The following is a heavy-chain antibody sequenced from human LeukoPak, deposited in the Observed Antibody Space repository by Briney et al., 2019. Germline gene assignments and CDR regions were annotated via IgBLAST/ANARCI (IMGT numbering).Heavy chain of an antibody. CDR1: GFTFSSYG. CDR2: IRYDGSNK. CDR3: AKIGIGYCSGGSCYPFDY. D-gene: IGHD2-15*01. J-gene: IGHJ4*02. V-gene: IGHV3-30*02. Sequence: GGSLRLSCAASGFTFSSYGMHWVRQAPGKGLEWVAFIRYDGSNKYYADSVKGRFTISRDNSKNTLYLQMNSLRAEDTAVYYYAKIGIGYCSGGSCYPFDYWGQGTLVTVSS.